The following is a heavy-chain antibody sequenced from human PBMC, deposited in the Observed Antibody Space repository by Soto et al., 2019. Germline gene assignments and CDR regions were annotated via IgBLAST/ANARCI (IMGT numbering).Heavy chain of an antibody. CDR1: GDSVTSGNYY. D-gene: IGHD3-16*01. Sequence: QVQLQESGPGLVKPSETLSLTCTVSGDSVTSGNYYWTWIRQPPGKGLEWVDHIYYSGSTNYSPSLKNRETISLNTPDNQSSLKVPTVTAAAPAVDIYAMNPINTYMIYSFHPWGQGPLVTVSS. CDR2: IYYSGST. CDR3: AMNPINTYMIYSFHP. V-gene: IGHV4-61*01. J-gene: IGHJ5*01.